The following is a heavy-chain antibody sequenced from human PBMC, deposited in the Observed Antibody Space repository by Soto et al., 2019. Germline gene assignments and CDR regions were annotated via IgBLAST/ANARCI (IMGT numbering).Heavy chain of an antibody. J-gene: IGHJ3*02. V-gene: IGHV2-5*02. Sequence: SCPTLVNPTQTLTLTCSFSGFSLSTSRVGXAWIRQPPGKALEWLAIIYWDDDRRYNPSLKTRLAITKDTSKNQVVLTMTNLDPGDTATYYCAHIMITWGGVSALDAFDMWGQGTMVT. D-gene: IGHD3-16*01. CDR1: GFSLSTSRVG. CDR2: IYWDDDR. CDR3: AHIMITWGGVSALDAFDM.